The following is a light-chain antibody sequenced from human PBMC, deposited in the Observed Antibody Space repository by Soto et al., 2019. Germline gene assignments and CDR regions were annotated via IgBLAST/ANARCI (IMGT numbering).Light chain of an antibody. CDR3: QHYNFWPHS. Sequence: EIVLTQSPGTLSLSPGERATLSCRASQSVSYYLAWYQQKPGQAPRLLIYRASIRATGVPARFSGSGSGTEFTLTISGLQSEDVSIYFCQHYNFWPHSSGQGTKVDIK. CDR1: QSVSYY. CDR2: RAS. J-gene: IGKJ2*01. V-gene: IGKV3-15*01.